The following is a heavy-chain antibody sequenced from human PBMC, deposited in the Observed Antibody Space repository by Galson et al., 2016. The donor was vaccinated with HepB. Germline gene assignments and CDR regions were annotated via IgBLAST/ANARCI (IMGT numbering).Heavy chain of an antibody. Sequence: SLRLSCAASGFTFTNYAMSWVRQAPGKGPEWVSGITGSDGSTRYADSVKGRFIISRDNSKNTLYLQMDSLHQGPIGLPPGTLLQEHLWG. CDR2: ITGSDGST. CDR1: GFTFTNYA. CDR3: TLLQEHL. J-gene: IGHJ6*01. V-gene: IGHV3-23*01.